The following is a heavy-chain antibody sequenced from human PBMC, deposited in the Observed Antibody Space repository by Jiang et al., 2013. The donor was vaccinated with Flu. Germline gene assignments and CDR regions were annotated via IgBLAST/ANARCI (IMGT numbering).Heavy chain of an antibody. CDR2: ISYDGSNK. D-gene: IGHD3-22*01. CDR1: GFTFSSYA. V-gene: IGHV3-30-3*01. J-gene: IGHJ3*02. CDR3: ARDMIHYDSSGSLIAFDI. Sequence: VQLLESGGGVVQPGRSLRLSCAASGFTFSSYAMHWVRQAPGKGLEWVAVISYDGSNKYYADSVKGRFTISRDNSKNTLYLQMNSLRAEDTAVYYCARDMIHYDSSGSLIAFDIWGQGTMVTISS.